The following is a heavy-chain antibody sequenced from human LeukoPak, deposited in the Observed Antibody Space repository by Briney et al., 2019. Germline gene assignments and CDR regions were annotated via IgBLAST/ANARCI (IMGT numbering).Heavy chain of an antibody. CDR2: ISAYNGNT. V-gene: IGHV1-18*01. Sequence: ASVKVSCKASGYTFTSYGISWVRQAPGQGLEWMGWISAYNGNTNYAQKLQGGVTMTTDTSTSTAYMELRSLRSDDTAVYYCASQTLLLWGNWFDPWGQGTLVTVSS. J-gene: IGHJ5*02. D-gene: IGHD3-10*01. CDR1: GYTFTSYG. CDR3: ASQTLLLWGNWFDP.